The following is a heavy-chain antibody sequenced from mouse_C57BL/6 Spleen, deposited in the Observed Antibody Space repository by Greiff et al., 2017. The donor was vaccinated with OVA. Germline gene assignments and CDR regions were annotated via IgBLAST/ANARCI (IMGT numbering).Heavy chain of an antibody. V-gene: IGHV1-50*01. Sequence: QVQLQQPGAELVKPGASVKLSCKASGYTFTSYWMQWVKQRPGQGLEWIGEIDPSDSYTNYNQKFKGKATLTVDTSSSTAYMQLSSLTSEDSAVYYCARKGSYGSSYYFDYWGQGTTLTVSS. D-gene: IGHD1-1*01. CDR2: IDPSDSYT. J-gene: IGHJ2*01. CDR1: GYTFTSYW. CDR3: ARKGSYGSSYYFDY.